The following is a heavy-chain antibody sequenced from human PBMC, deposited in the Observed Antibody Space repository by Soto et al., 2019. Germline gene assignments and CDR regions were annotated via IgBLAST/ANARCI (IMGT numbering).Heavy chain of an antibody. CDR1: GFTFSSYS. V-gene: IGHV3-21*01. CDR3: ARLGSTSFSARF. CDR2: ISSSSSYI. J-gene: IGHJ4*02. D-gene: IGHD2-2*01. Sequence: LRLSCAASGFTFSSYSMNWVRQAPGKGLEWVSSISSSSSYIYYADSMKGRFTISRDNAKNSLYLQMNSLRAEDTAVYYCARLGSTSFSARFWGQGTLVTGSS.